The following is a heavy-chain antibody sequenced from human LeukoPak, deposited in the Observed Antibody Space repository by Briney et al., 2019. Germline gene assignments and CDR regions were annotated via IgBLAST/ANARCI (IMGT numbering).Heavy chain of an antibody. CDR3: ARAPSSGWYPSDAFDI. CDR1: GFTFSSYW. D-gene: IGHD6-19*01. V-gene: IGHV3-74*01. Sequence: GGSLRLSCAASGFTFSSYWMHWVRQAPGKGLVWVSRINSDGSSTSYADSVKGRFTISRDNAKNSLYLQMNSLRAEDTAVYYCARAPSSGWYPSDAFDIWGQGTMVTVSS. J-gene: IGHJ3*02. CDR2: INSDGSST.